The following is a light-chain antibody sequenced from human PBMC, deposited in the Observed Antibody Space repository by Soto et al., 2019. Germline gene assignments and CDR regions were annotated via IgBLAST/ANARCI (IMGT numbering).Light chain of an antibody. V-gene: IGKV1-5*03. CDR3: QHYNSYSEA. CDR1: QSISSW. CDR2: KAS. Sequence: IHMSQSPSTLPASVGDRVTITGLASQSISSWLAWYQQKPGKAPKLLIYKASSLKSGVPSRFSGSGSGTEFTLTISSLQPDDFATYYCQHYNSYSEAFGQGTKVDIK. J-gene: IGKJ1*01.